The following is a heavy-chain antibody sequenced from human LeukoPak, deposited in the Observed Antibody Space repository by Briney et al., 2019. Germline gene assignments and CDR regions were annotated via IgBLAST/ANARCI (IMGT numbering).Heavy chain of an antibody. D-gene: IGHD5-24*01. CDR3: ARRRRDGFFDY. V-gene: IGHV3-53*01. Sequence: GGSLRLSCAASGFTVSSNYMSWVRQAPGKGLEWVSVIYSGGSTCYADSVKGRFTISRDNSKNTLYLQMNSLRAEDTAVYYCARRRRDGFFDYWGQGTLVTVSS. J-gene: IGHJ4*02. CDR1: GFTVSSNY. CDR2: IYSGGST.